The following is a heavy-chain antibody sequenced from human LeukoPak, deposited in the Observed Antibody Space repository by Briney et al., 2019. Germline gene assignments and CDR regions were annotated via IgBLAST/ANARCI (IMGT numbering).Heavy chain of an antibody. CDR2: VKQDGSER. CDR1: GFTFDDYA. Sequence: GRSLRLSCAASGFTFDDYAMHWVRQAPGKGLEWVANVKQDGSERYYVASVKGRFTISRDNAKNSLFLQMNSLRAEDTAVYYCATRYFDLWGRGTLVTVSS. V-gene: IGHV3-7*01. J-gene: IGHJ2*01. CDR3: ATRYFDL.